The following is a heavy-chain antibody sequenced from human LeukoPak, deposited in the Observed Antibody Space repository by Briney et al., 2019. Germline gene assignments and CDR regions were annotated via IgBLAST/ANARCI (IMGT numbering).Heavy chain of an antibody. CDR2: VYSDGST. CDR1: GFTVSSSF. Sequence: GGSLRLSCAASGFTVSSSFISWVRQAPGKGLEWVSVVYSDGSTYYADSVKGRFAISRDNSKNTLYLQMNSLRAEDTAFYYCAISSGWTGIFDYWGQGTLVTVSS. J-gene: IGHJ4*02. V-gene: IGHV3-53*01. CDR3: AISSGWTGIFDY. D-gene: IGHD6-19*01.